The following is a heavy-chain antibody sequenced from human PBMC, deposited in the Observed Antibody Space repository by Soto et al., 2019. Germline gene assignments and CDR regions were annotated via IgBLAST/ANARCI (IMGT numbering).Heavy chain of an antibody. CDR3: ACPYGMDV. V-gene: IGHV3-74*01. D-gene: IGHD3-10*01. CDR2: ITSDGTGT. Sequence: EMQLVESGGDLVQPGGSLRLSCAASGFTFSDYWMHWLRHAPGKGLVWVSRITSDGTGTTYADSVKGRFTISRDNAKNTLYLQMNSLRDEDTAVYYCACPYGMDVWGQGTTVTVSS. CDR1: GFTFSDYW. J-gene: IGHJ6*02.